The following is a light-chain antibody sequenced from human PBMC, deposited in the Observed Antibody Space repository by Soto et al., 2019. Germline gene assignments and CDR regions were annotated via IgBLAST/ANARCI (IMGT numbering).Light chain of an antibody. CDR3: QTWDTGVL. Sequence: QSVLTQSPSASASLGASVKLTCTLSSGHSTYAIAWHQQQPEGGPRYLMKINNDGSYSKGDGIPDRFSGSSSGAERYLTISSLQPDDEADYYCQTWDTGVLFGGGTKLTVL. CDR1: SGHSTYA. J-gene: IGLJ2*01. CDR2: INNDGSY. V-gene: IGLV4-69*01.